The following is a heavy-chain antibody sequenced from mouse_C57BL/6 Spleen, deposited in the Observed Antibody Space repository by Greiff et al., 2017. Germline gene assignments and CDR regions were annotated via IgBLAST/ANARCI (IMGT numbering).Heavy chain of an antibody. V-gene: IGHV1-69*01. CDR2: IDPSDSYT. D-gene: IGHD2-2*01. CDR3: ARGGDMVTSLYYFDY. Sequence: QVHVKQPGAELVMPGASVKLSCKASGYTFTSYWMHWVKQRPGQGLEWIGEIDPSDSYTNYNQKFKGKSTLTVDKSSSTAYMQLSSLTSEDSAVYYCARGGDMVTSLYYFDYWGQGTTLTVSS. CDR1: GYTFTSYW. J-gene: IGHJ2*01.